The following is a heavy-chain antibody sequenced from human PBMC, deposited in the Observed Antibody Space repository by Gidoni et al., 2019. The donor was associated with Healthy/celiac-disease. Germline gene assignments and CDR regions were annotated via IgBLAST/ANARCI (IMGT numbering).Heavy chain of an antibody. J-gene: IGHJ4*02. CDR3: ARHVWTVGATQPFDY. D-gene: IGHD1-26*01. Sequence: QLQLQESVPGLVKPSDTLSLTCTVSGRSIISSSYYWGWIRQPPGKGLEWIGSIYYSGSTYYNPSLKSRVTISVDTSKNQFALKLSSVTAADTAVYYCARHVWTVGATQPFDYWGQGTLVTVSS. V-gene: IGHV4-39*01. CDR1: GRSIISSSYY. CDR2: IYYSGST.